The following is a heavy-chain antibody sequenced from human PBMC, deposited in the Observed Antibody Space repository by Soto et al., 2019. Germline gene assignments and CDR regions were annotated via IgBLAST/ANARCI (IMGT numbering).Heavy chain of an antibody. D-gene: IGHD2-21*01. CDR3: TQDRRADCESYYYYAMDF. J-gene: IGHJ6*02. Sequence: QVQLVQSGAEVKKPGSSVKVSCKASGGTFSSFTISWVRQAPGQGLAWMGGIIPIYGTAHYAQKFQGRVTITADASTRTAYMELSSLRSADTAVYYYTQDRRADCESYYYYAMDFCGQGTTVTVS. V-gene: IGHV1-69*01. CDR2: IIPIYGTA. CDR1: GGTFSSFT.